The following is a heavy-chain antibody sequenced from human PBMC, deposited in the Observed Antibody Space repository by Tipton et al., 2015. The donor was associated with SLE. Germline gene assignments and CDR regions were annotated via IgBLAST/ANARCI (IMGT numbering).Heavy chain of an antibody. Sequence: TLSLTCTVSGGSISSSSYYWGWIRQPPGKGLEWIGSIYYSGSTYYNPSLKSRVTISVDTSKNQFSLKLSSVTAADTAVYYCARGLSGYCSSTSCFAELGYWGQGTLVTVSS. CDR1: GGSISSSSYY. J-gene: IGHJ4*02. CDR2: IYYSGST. D-gene: IGHD2-2*01. CDR3: ARGLSGYCSSTSCFAELGY. V-gene: IGHV4-39*07.